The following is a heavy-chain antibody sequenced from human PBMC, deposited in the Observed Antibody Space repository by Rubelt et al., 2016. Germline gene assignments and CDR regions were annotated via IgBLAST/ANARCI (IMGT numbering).Heavy chain of an antibody. CDR2: FDPEDGET. CDR3: ATGSLWFGEIDRYFDY. J-gene: IGHJ4*02. V-gene: IGHV1-24*01. Sequence: QVQLVQSGAEVKKPGASVKVSCKASGGIFSSYAIRWVRQASGNGLEWEGGFDPEDGETIYAQNFQGRVTMTEDTSTNTAYMELSSLRAEDTAVYYCATGSLWFGEIDRYFDYWGQGTLVTVSS. D-gene: IGHD3-10*01. CDR1: GGIFSSYA.